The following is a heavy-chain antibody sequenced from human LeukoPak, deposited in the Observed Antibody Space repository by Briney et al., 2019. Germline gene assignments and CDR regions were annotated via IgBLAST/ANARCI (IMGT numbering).Heavy chain of an antibody. CDR1: GGSISTYD. CDR3: VGAKQWLSFDI. Sequence: SETLSLTCTVSGGSISTYDWSWIRQPPGKGLEWIGNFYYSGSTNYNPSLKSRATISVDTSKNQFSLKLSSVTAADTAVYYCVGAKQWLSFDIWGQGTMVTVSS. D-gene: IGHD3-22*01. V-gene: IGHV4-59*08. J-gene: IGHJ3*02. CDR2: FYYSGST.